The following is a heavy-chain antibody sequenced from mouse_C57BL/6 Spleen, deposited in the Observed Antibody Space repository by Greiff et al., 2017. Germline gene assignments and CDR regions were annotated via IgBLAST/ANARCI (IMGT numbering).Heavy chain of an antibody. V-gene: IGHV5-17*01. D-gene: IGHD1-1*01. CDR1: GFTFSDYG. CDR2: ISSGSSTI. J-gene: IGHJ4*01. Sequence: EVKLMESGGGLVKPGGSLKLSCAASGFTFSDYGMHWVRQAPEKGLEWVAYISSGSSTIYYEDTVKGRFTISRDNAKNTLFLQMTSLRSEDTAMYYCAREVTTVVAEAMDYWGQGTSVTVSS. CDR3: AREVTTVVAEAMDY.